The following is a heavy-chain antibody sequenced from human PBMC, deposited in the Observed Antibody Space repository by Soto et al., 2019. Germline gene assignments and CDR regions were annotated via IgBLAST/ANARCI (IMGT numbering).Heavy chain of an antibody. Sequence: GASVKVSCKASGGTFSSYAISWVRQAPGQGLEWMGWINPKSGGTMYPQKFQGRVTMTWDTSISTAYMALTRLRSDDTAVYYCARDLAKGGGSAGFDYWGQGTLVTVSS. D-gene: IGHD1-26*01. CDR2: INPKSGGT. V-gene: IGHV1-2*02. CDR1: GGTFSSYA. J-gene: IGHJ4*02. CDR3: ARDLAKGGGSAGFDY.